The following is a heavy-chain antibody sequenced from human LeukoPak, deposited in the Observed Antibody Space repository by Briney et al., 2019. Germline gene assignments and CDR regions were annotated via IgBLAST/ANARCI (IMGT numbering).Heavy chain of an antibody. D-gene: IGHD3-10*01. CDR1: GYSISSGYY. Sequence: SETLSLTCAVSGYSISSGYYWGWIRQPPGKGLEWIGSIYHSGSTYYNPSLKSRDTISVDTSKNQFSLKLSSVTAADTAVYYCARGSLFLSLCFGELYVYWGQGTLVTVSS. CDR2: IYHSGST. J-gene: IGHJ4*02. V-gene: IGHV4-38-2*01. CDR3: ARGSLFLSLCFGELYVY.